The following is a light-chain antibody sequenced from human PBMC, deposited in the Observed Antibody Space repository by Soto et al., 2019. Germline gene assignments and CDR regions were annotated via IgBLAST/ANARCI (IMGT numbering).Light chain of an antibody. Sequence: QTVVTQEPSFSVSPGGTVTLTCGLTSGSVSTSYYPSWYQQTPGQAPRTLIYSTNTRSTGVPDRFSGSILGNTAALTITGAQADDECDYYCVLYMGSGTSVFGGGTKLTVL. J-gene: IGLJ2*01. CDR1: SGSVSTSYY. CDR3: VLYMGSGTSV. CDR2: STN. V-gene: IGLV8-61*01.